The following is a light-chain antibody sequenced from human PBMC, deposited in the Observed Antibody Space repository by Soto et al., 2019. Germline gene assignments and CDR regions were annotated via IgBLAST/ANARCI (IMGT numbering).Light chain of an antibody. CDR2: EVS. CDR3: CSYAGGSTYVI. CDR1: SSDVGSYNL. J-gene: IGLJ2*01. Sequence: QSVLTQPASVSGSPGQSITISCTGSSSDVGSYNLVSWYQQHPGKAPKLMTYEVSRRPSGVSNRFSGSQSGNTASLTISGLQAEDEADYYCCSYAGGSTYVIFGGGTKLTVL. V-gene: IGLV2-23*02.